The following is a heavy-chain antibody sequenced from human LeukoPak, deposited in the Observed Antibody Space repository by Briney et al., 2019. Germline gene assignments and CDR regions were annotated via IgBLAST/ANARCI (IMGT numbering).Heavy chain of an antibody. CDR3: AREGEAAAGLDY. D-gene: IGHD6-13*01. CDR2: IYYSGST. Sequence: PSETLSLTCTVSGGSISSYYWSWIRQPPGKGLEWIGYIYYSGSTNYNPSLKSRVTISVDTSKNQFSLKLSSVTAADTAVYYCAREGEAAAGLDYWGQGTLVTVSS. J-gene: IGHJ4*02. CDR1: GGSISSYY. V-gene: IGHV4-59*12.